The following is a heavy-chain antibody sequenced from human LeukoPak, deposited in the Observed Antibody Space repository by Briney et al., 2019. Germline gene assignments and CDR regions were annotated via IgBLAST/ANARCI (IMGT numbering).Heavy chain of an antibody. Sequence: ASVKVSCKASGYTFTSYAMHWVRQAPGQRLEWMGWINAGNGNTKYSQKFQGRVTITRDTSASTAYMELSSLRSEDTAVYYCARPLWFGEPYPWGMDVWGQGTTVTVSS. D-gene: IGHD3-10*01. J-gene: IGHJ6*02. CDR2: INAGNGNT. CDR1: GYTFTSYA. CDR3: ARPLWFGEPYPWGMDV. V-gene: IGHV1-3*01.